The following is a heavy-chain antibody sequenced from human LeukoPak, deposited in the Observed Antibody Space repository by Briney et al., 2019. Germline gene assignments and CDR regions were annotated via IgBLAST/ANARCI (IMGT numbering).Heavy chain of an antibody. CDR3: AKGWRITNFGVVTPLDY. D-gene: IGHD3-3*01. CDR2: ISDSGGST. V-gene: IGHV3-23*01. J-gene: IGHJ4*02. Sequence: GGSLRLSCAASGFTFSSYAMGWVRQAPGKGLEWVSGISDSGGSTFYADSVKGRFTISRDNSKNTLYLHVNSLRVEDTAVYYCAKGWRITNFGVVTPLDYWGQGTLVTVSS. CDR1: GFTFSSYA.